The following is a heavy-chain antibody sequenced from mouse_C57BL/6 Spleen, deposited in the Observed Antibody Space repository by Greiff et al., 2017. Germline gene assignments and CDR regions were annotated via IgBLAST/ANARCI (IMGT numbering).Heavy chain of an antibody. V-gene: IGHV2-9-1*01. CDR2: IWTAGGT. CDR3: ARRGTVVATDWYFDV. Sequence: VKLVESGPGLVAPSQSLSITCTVSGFSLTSYAISWVRQPPGTGLELLGVIWTAGGTNYNSALKSRLNISQDNSKSQVFLKMNSLQTDDTARYYCARRGTVVATDWYFDVWGTGTTVTVSS. J-gene: IGHJ1*03. CDR1: GFSLTSYA. D-gene: IGHD1-1*01.